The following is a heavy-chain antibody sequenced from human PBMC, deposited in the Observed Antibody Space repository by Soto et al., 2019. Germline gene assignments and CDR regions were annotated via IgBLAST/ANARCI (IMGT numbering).Heavy chain of an antibody. Sequence: QVQLVQSGAEVKKPGASVKVSCKASGYTFTSYAMHWVRQAPGQRLEWMGWINAGNGNTKYSQKFQGRVTITRDTSASTAYMELSSLRSEDTAVYHCAFGTAMAHYYYGMDVWGQGTTVTVSS. V-gene: IGHV1-3*01. J-gene: IGHJ6*02. D-gene: IGHD5-18*01. CDR2: INAGNGNT. CDR3: AFGTAMAHYYYGMDV. CDR1: GYTFTSYA.